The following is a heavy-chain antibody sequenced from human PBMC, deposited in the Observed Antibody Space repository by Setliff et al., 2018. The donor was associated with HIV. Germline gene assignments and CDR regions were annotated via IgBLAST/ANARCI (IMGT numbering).Heavy chain of an antibody. V-gene: IGHV4-4*07. CDR3: ARDRSNYGSGSSAYNWFDP. Sequence: KASETLSLTCTVSGDSMRNYYWSWLRQPAGKGLEWIGRIFPSGTTDYNPSLKSRVTMSIDTSKDQFSLNLKSVTAADTAAYFCARDRSNYGSGSSAYNWFDPWGQRNQVTVSS. CDR2: IFPSGTT. CDR1: GDSMRNYY. D-gene: IGHD3-10*01. J-gene: IGHJ5*02.